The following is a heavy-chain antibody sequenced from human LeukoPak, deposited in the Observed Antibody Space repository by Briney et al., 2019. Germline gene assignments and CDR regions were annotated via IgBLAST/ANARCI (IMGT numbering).Heavy chain of an antibody. CDR3: ARDSWESGLDYFDY. Sequence: GGSLRLSCAASGFTFSSYWMHWVRQAPGKGLIWVSRINSDGSSTSYVDSVKGRFTISRDNAKNTLYLQMNSLRAEDTAVYYCARDSWESGLDYFDYWGQGTLVTVSS. D-gene: IGHD1-26*01. V-gene: IGHV3-74*01. CDR1: GFTFSSYW. CDR2: INSDGSST. J-gene: IGHJ4*02.